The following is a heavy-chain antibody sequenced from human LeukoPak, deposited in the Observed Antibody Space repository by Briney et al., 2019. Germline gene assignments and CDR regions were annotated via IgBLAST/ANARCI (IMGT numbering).Heavy chain of an antibody. J-gene: IGHJ4*02. CDR2: ISYDGSNK. CDR3: AKAPSALCGSQDY. V-gene: IGHV3-30*18. Sequence: GRSLRLSCAVSGFTFSSCGMHWVRQAPGKGLEGGAVISYDGSNKYYADSVKGRFTISRDNSKNTLYLQMNSLRAEDTAVYYCAKAPSALCGSQDYWGQGTPVTVSS. D-gene: IGHD1-26*01. CDR1: GFTFSSCG.